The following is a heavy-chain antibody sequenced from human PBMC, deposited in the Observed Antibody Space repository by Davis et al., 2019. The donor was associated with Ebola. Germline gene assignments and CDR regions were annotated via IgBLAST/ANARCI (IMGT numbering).Heavy chain of an antibody. D-gene: IGHD2-15*01. CDR3: ARDRTLTY. V-gene: IGHV3-30-3*01. CDR2: ISFDGSNN. Sequence: GESLKISCAASGFTFRSYAMHWVRQAPGKGLEWVAVISFDGSNNYYADSVKGRFTISRDNSKNTLYLQMNSLRAEDTAVYYCARDRTLTYWGQGTLVTVSS. J-gene: IGHJ4*02. CDR1: GFTFRSYA.